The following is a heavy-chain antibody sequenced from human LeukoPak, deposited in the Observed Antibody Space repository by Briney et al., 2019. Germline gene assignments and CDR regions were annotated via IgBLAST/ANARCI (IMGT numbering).Heavy chain of an antibody. CDR2: ISSSSSTI. CDR1: GFTFSSYS. V-gene: IGHV3-48*04. Sequence: GGSLRLSCAASGFTFSSYSMNWVRQAPGKGLEWVSYISSSSSTIYYADSVKGRFTISRDNAKNSLYLQMNSLRAEDTAVYYCARVGYSSSWYMGYWGQGTLVTVSS. CDR3: ARVGYSSSWYMGY. D-gene: IGHD6-13*01. J-gene: IGHJ4*02.